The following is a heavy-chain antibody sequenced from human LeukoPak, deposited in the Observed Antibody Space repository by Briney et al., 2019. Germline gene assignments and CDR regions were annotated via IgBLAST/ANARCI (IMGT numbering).Heavy chain of an antibody. D-gene: IGHD3-10*01. CDR3: ARAGYGSGSYLIHYFDY. CDR2: IYYSGST. J-gene: IGHJ4*02. Sequence: SETLSLTCTVSGDSISSYYWSWIRQPPGKGLEWIWYIYYSGSTNYNPSLKSRVTISVDTSKTQFSLKLSSVTAADTAVYYCARAGYGSGSYLIHYFDYWGQGTLVTVSS. CDR1: GDSISSYY. V-gene: IGHV4-59*01.